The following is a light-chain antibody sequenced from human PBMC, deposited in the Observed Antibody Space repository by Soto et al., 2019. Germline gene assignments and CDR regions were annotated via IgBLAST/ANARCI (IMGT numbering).Light chain of an antibody. Sequence: EIMMTQSPATLSVSPGERATLSCRASQSVSSNLAWYQQKPGQAPRLLIYGASTRATGIPARFTGSGSGTEFTLTISSLQSEDFAFYYCQQYNNWPPGKYTFGQGTKLEIK. V-gene: IGKV3-15*01. CDR1: QSVSSN. CDR2: GAS. CDR3: QQYNNWPPGKYT. J-gene: IGKJ2*01.